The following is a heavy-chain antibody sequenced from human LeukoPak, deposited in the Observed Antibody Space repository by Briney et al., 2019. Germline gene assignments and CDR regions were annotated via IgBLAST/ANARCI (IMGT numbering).Heavy chain of an antibody. V-gene: IGHV1-69*04. CDR1: GGTFSSYA. CDR3: LAGSGSHLGLDY. Sequence: SVKVSCKASGGTFSSYAISWVRQAPGQGLEWMGRIIPILGIANYAQKFQGRVTITADKSTGTAYVELSSLRSEDTAVYYCLAGSGSHLGLDYWGQGTLVTVSS. J-gene: IGHJ4*02. D-gene: IGHD3-10*01. CDR2: IIPILGIA.